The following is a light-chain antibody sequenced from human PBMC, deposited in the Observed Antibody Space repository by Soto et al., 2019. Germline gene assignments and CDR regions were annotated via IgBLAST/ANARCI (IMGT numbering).Light chain of an antibody. CDR1: QTVSSN. CDR2: GAS. V-gene: IGKV3-15*01. J-gene: IGKJ3*01. CDR3: QQYNDWPPFT. Sequence: EIVMTQSPATLSVSPGERATLSCRASQTVSSNLAWYQQKPGQAPRLLIHGASTRAAGIPARFSGSGSVTEFTLTSSCLQSEDFAVYYCQQYNDWPPFTVGPGTRVDIK.